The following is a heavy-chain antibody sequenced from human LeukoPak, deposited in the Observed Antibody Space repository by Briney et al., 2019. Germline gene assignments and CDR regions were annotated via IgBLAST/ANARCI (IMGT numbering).Heavy chain of an antibody. Sequence: SETLSLTCTVSGGSISSSNYYWGWIRQPPGKGLEWIGSMYYSGNTDYNPSLKSRVTISVDTSKNQFSLKVNSATAADTAVCYCARTLGWASSRYPFDGWGQGTLVAVFS. J-gene: IGHJ4*02. V-gene: IGHV4-39*01. CDR1: GGSISSSNYY. CDR3: ARTLGWASSRYPFDG. CDR2: MYYSGNT. D-gene: IGHD3-16*02.